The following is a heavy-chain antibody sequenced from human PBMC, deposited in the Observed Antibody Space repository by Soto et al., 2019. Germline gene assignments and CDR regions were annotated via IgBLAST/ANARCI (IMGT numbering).Heavy chain of an antibody. CDR1: GYTFTSYY. D-gene: IGHD2-2*01. CDR2: INPSGGST. J-gene: IGHJ4*02. V-gene: IGHV1-46*01. CDR3: ARVEGSIVVVPAAAGAFNY. Sequence: QVQLVQSGAEVKKPGASVKVSCKASGYTFTSYYMHWVRQAPGQGLEWMGIINPSGGSTSYAQKFQGRVTMTRDTSTSTVYMELSSLRSEDTAVYYCARVEGSIVVVPAAAGAFNYWGQGTLVTVSS.